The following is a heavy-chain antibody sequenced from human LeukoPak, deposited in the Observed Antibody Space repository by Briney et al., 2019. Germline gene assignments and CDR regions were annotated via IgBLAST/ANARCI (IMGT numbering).Heavy chain of an antibody. Sequence: GSLRLSCTASGFTVSNNYMNWVRQAPGKGLEWVSVIYSGSSTYYADSVKGRFTISRDNSKNTLYLQMNSLRAEDTAVYCCVRSRYSTTWSSSWEFDYWSQGTLVTVSS. CDR1: GFTVSNNY. D-gene: IGHD6-13*01. J-gene: IGHJ4*02. CDR2: IYSGSST. V-gene: IGHV3-66*01. CDR3: VRSRYSTTWSSSWEFDY.